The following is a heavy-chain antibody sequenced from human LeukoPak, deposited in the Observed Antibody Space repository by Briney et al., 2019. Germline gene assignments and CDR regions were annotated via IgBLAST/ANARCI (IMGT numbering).Heavy chain of an antibody. Sequence: GGSLRLSCAASGFTFDDYAMHWVRQAPGKGLEWVSGISWNSGSIGYADSVKGRFTISRDNAKNSLYLQMNSLRAEDTAVYYCARDEAAAFDYWGQGTLVTVSS. CDR1: GFTFDDYA. D-gene: IGHD6-25*01. V-gene: IGHV3-9*01. J-gene: IGHJ4*02. CDR3: ARDEAAAFDY. CDR2: ISWNSGSI.